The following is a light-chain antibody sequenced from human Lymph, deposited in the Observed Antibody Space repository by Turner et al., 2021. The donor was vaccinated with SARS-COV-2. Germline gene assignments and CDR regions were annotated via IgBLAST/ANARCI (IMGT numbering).Light chain of an antibody. CDR2: RAN. Sequence: DIKMTQSPSSMYASLGERVTITCKASQDINNFLSWFQPKPGISPKTLIYRANRLVDGVPSRFSGSGSGQDYSLTISSLEYEDMGIYYCLQYDEFPFTFGSGTKLEIK. CDR3: LQYDEFPFT. V-gene: IGKV1-33*01. CDR1: QDINNF. J-gene: IGKJ1*01.